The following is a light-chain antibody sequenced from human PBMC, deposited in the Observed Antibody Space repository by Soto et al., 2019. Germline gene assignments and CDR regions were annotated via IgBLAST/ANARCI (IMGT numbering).Light chain of an antibody. CDR3: SSYTVSAAPSV. Sequence: QSALTQHASVTGSPGQSITISCTATSGDIGSYNRVSWYQQHPGKAPKLIIYEVTDRPSGVSNRFSGSKSGNTASLTISGLQAKDEAEYYCSSYTVSAAPSVFGTGTKVTV. CDR1: SGDIGSYNR. J-gene: IGLJ1*01. V-gene: IGLV2-14*01. CDR2: EVT.